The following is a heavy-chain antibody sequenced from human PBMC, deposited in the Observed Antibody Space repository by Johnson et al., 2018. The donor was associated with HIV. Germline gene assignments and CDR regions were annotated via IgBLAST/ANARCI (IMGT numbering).Heavy chain of an antibody. CDR2: ISYDAKNK. V-gene: IGHV3-30*04. CDR3: AREKIRAFDI. CDR1: GFTFSDYV. J-gene: IGHJ3*02. Sequence: QVQLVESGGGVVQPGRSLRLSCVASGFTFSDYVVHWVRQAPGKGLEWVAVISYDAKNKYYADSVKGRFTISRDNSKNTLYLQMNSLRAEDTAVYYCAREKIRAFDIWGQGTMVTVSS.